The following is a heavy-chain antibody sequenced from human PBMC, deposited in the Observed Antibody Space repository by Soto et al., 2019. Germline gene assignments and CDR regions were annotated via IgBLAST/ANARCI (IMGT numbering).Heavy chain of an antibody. D-gene: IGHD6-19*01. CDR3: ARGGEVIAVAGRVLVDY. V-gene: IGHV1-2*04. J-gene: IGHJ4*02. CDR1: GYTFTGYY. CDR2: INPNSGGT. Sequence: QVQLVQSGAEVKKPGASVKVSCKASGYTFTGYYMHWVRQAPGQGLEWTGWINPNSGGTNYAQKFQGWVTMTRDTSISTAYMELSRLRSDDTAVYYCARGGEVIAVAGRVLVDYWGQGTLVTVSS.